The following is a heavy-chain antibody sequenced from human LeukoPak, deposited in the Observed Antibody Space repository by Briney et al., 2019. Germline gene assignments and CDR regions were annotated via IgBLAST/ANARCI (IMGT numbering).Heavy chain of an antibody. CDR2: IYYSGST. Sequence: SETLSLTCTASGDSISSGGYYWSWIRQHPGKGLEWIGYIYYSGSTDYNPSLKSRVTISLDTSKNEFSLKLSSVTAADTAVYYCARSSGTYPWDYWGQGTLVTVPS. CDR1: GDSISSGGYY. D-gene: IGHD1-26*01. J-gene: IGHJ4*02. CDR3: ARSSGTYPWDY. V-gene: IGHV4-31*03.